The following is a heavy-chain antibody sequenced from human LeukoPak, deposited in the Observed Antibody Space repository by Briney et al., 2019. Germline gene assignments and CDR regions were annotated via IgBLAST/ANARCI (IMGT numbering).Heavy chain of an antibody. CDR1: GGSISCGGDY. CDR2: IYYTGST. CDR3: ARVPSVIDAFDI. D-gene: IGHD2-21*01. V-gene: IGHV4-31*03. Sequence: PSEALSLACTVSGGSISCGGDYSSWIRQHPGKGLERIAYIYYTGSTYYNPSLKSRLTISVDRSKNQFSLRLSSMTAADTAVYYCARVPSVIDAFDIWGQGTMVTVSS. J-gene: IGHJ3*02.